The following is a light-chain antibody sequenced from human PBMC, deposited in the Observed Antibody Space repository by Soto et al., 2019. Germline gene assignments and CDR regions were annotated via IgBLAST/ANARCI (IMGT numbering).Light chain of an antibody. CDR3: QQYYNTPRT. V-gene: IGKV1D-43*01. CDR2: YVS. Sequence: AIRMTQSPFSLSASVGDRVTITCWASQGISSYLDWYQQKPAKAPNLFIYYVSSLQSGVPSKFSGSGSGTDYTLTISSLQPEHFATYYCQQYYNTPRTFGQGTRVEIK. CDR1: QGISSY. J-gene: IGKJ1*01.